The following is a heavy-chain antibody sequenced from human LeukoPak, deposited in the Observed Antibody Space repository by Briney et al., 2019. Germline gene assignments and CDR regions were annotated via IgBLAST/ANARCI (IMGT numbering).Heavy chain of an antibody. V-gene: IGHV3-23*03. J-gene: IGHJ5*02. CDR1: GFTLSRFA. Sequence: GGSLRLSCAASGFTLSRFAMSWVRQAPGKGLEWVATTYGDGTNTNYADSVKGRFAISRDNTKNTLYLQMNSLRAEDTAVYYCARDLELITIFGVVISRFDPWGQGTLVTVSS. CDR3: ARDLELITIFGVVISRFDP. CDR2: TYGDGTNT. D-gene: IGHD3-3*01.